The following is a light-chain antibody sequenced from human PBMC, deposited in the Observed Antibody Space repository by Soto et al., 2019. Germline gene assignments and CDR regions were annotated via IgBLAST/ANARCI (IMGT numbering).Light chain of an antibody. CDR1: QSISGW. CDR2: DAS. J-gene: IGKJ1*01. Sequence: DIQMTQSPSTLSASLGDRVSITCRASQSISGWLAWYQQKPRKAPILLMFDASNLYSGVPSRFSGSGFGTEFTLSINSLQPDDFRTYYCQQNDSYPWTFGQGTKVEIK. CDR3: QQNDSYPWT. V-gene: IGKV1-5*01.